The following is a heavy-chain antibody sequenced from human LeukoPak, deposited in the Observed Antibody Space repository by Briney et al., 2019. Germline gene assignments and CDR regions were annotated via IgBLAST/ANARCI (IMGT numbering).Heavy chain of an antibody. CDR3: ARDSTWLLDY. D-gene: IGHD6-19*01. CDR2: IKEDGSVK. V-gene: IGHV3-7*03. CDR1: GFTFSSHW. J-gene: IGHJ4*02. Sequence: GGSLRLSCAASGFTFSSHWMTWVRQPPGKGLEWVANIKEDGSVKYYVDSVKGRFTISRDNTKNALYLQMNSLRADDTAVYFCARDSTWLLDYWGQGTLITVSS.